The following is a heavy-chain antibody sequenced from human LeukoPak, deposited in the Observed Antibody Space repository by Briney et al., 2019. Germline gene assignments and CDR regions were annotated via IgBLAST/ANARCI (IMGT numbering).Heavy chain of an antibody. CDR3: ARGSYSSSWYPDP. D-gene: IGHD6-13*01. CDR1: GGSISSYY. Sequence: SETLSLTCTVSGGSISSYYWSWIRQPPGKGLEWIGYIYYSGSTNYNPSLKSRVTISVDTSKNQFSLKLSSVTAADTAVYYCARGSYSSSWYPDPWGQGTLVTVSS. CDR2: IYYSGST. V-gene: IGHV4-59*12. J-gene: IGHJ5*02.